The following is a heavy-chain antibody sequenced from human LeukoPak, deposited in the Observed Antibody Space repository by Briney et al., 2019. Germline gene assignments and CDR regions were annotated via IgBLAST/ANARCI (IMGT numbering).Heavy chain of an antibody. CDR1: GGSISSYY. Sequence: PSETLSLTCTVSGGSISSYYWSWIRQPPGKGLEWIGYIYYSGSTNYNPSLKSRVTISVDTSKNQFSLKLSSVTAADTAVYYCARDPSAGYSSGWYDYWGQGTLVTVSS. V-gene: IGHV4-59*01. J-gene: IGHJ4*02. CDR2: IYYSGST. CDR3: ARDPSAGYSSGWYDY. D-gene: IGHD6-19*01.